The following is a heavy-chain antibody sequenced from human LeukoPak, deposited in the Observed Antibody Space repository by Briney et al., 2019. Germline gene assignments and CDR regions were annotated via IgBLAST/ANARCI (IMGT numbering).Heavy chain of an antibody. CDR1: GYSISSGYY. V-gene: IGHV4-38-2*01. J-gene: IGHJ4*02. Sequence: PSETLSLTCAVSGYSISSGYYWGWIRQPPGKGLEWIGSIYHSGSTYYNPSLKSRVTISVDTSKNQFSLKLSSVTAADTAVYYCARHMASGYYDSSGYYPLPFDYWGQGTLVTVSS. CDR2: IYHSGST. D-gene: IGHD3-22*01. CDR3: ARHMASGYYDSSGYYPLPFDY.